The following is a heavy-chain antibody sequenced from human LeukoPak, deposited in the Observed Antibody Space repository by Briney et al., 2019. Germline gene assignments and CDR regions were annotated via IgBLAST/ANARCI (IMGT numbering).Heavy chain of an antibody. J-gene: IGHJ4*02. CDR3: AKPYWNDAVAADY. V-gene: IGHV3-23*01. CDR1: GFTFSSYA. D-gene: IGHD1-1*01. CDR2: ISGSGGST. Sequence: GGSLRLSCAASGFTFSSYAMSWVRQAPGKGLEWVSVISGSGGSTYYADSVKGRFTISRDNSKNTLHLQMNSLRAEDTAVYYCAKPYWNDAVAADYWGQGTLVTVSS.